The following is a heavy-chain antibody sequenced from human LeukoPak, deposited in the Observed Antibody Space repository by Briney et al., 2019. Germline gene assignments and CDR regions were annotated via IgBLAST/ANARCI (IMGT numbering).Heavy chain of an antibody. CDR1: GYTFTSYG. D-gene: IGHD3-3*01. CDR2: ISAYNGNT. CDR3: ATIGSKYDFWSGYSRPFDY. Sequence: ASVKVSCKASGYTFTSYGISWVRQAPGQGLEWMGWISAYNGNTNYAQKLQGRVTMTTDTSTSTAYMELRSLRSEDTAVYYCATIGSKYDFWSGYSRPFDYWGQGTLVTVSS. V-gene: IGHV1-18*01. J-gene: IGHJ4*02.